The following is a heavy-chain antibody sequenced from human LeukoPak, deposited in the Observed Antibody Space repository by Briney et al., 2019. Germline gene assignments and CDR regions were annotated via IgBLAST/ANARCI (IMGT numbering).Heavy chain of an antibody. CDR2: FDPANGGK. Sequence: ASVKVSCKVSGNTLTEVSMHWVRQAPGKGLRWIGGFDPANGGKIYAQQFQGRVTMTEDTSTDTAYMELNSLRSEDTAVYYCVAEGCSGGICYPYFDLWGRGTLVILSS. CDR3: VAEGCSGGICYPYFDL. J-gene: IGHJ2*01. V-gene: IGHV1-24*01. CDR1: GNTLTEVS. D-gene: IGHD2-15*01.